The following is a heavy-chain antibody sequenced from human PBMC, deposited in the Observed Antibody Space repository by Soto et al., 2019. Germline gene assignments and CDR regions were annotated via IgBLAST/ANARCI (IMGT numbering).Heavy chain of an antibody. CDR1: GFTFSSYA. V-gene: IGHV3-23*01. Sequence: TGGSLRLSCAASGFTFSSYAVSWVRQAPGKGPEWISSISGSGSTIYYADSVKGRFTISRDNSKNTLYLQMSSLRAEDTAVYYCAKVFYYYDSSGYNYFDYWGQGTLVTSPQ. D-gene: IGHD3-22*01. CDR3: AKVFYYYDSSGYNYFDY. CDR2: ISGSGSTI. J-gene: IGHJ4*02.